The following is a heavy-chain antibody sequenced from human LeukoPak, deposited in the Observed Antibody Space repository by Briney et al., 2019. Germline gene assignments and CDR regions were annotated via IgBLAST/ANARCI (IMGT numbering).Heavy chain of an antibody. J-gene: IGHJ3*02. CDR1: GFTFSTYN. D-gene: IGHD3-10*01. CDR2: IYISGST. Sequence: GGSLRLSCAASGFTFSTYNMNWVRQAPGKGLEWVSFIYISGSTHYADSVKGRFTISRDNSKNTLYLQMNSLRTEDTAVYYCARGVGDLGAFDIWGQGTMVTVSS. V-gene: IGHV3-66*01. CDR3: ARGVGDLGAFDI.